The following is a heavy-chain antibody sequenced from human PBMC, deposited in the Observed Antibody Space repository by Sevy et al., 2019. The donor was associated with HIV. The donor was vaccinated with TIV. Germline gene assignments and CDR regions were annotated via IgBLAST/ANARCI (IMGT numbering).Heavy chain of an antibody. CDR2: ISYDGSNK. J-gene: IGHJ6*02. CDR3: AKAVYRDNYYYSGMDV. V-gene: IGHV3-30*18. D-gene: IGHD3-16*02. CDR1: GFNFQTFG. Sequence: GGSLRLSCSAFGFNFQTFGMHWVRQAPGKGLEWVAVISYDGSNKYYADSVKGRFTMSRDNSKNIYLRMNSLRAEDTAVYFCAKAVYRDNYYYSGMDVWGQGTTVTVSS.